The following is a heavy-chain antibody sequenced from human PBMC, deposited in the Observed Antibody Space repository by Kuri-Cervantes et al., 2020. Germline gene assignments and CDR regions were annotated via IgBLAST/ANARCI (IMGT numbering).Heavy chain of an antibody. D-gene: IGHD5-12*01. CDR2: IRNKAKNYAT. CDR3: RCYDSGFDY. V-gene: IGHV3-73*01. CDR1: GFTFSGST. Sequence: GESLKISCSASGFTFSGSTMHWVRQASGKGLEWVGFIRNKAKNYATAYAASVKGRFTISRDDSKNTAYLQMNSLKTEDMALYYCRCYDSGFDYWGQGTLVTVSS. J-gene: IGHJ4*02.